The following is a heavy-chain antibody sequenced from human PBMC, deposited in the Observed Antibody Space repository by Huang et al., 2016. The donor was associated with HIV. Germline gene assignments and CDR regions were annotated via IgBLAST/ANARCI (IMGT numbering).Heavy chain of an antibody. CDR1: GFAFSSYG. Sequence: EVELVESGGGLVKPGGSLRLSCAASGFAFSSYGMNGVRQAPGKGLGWVAFIGSDSSYIYYADSAKGRVTISRDNAKSSIYLQLDSLRAEDTAVYYCAYQQWLVGGLNHWGQGTLVVVSS. J-gene: IGHJ5*02. D-gene: IGHD6-19*01. V-gene: IGHV3-21*02. CDR3: AYQQWLVGGLNH. CDR2: IGSDSSYI.